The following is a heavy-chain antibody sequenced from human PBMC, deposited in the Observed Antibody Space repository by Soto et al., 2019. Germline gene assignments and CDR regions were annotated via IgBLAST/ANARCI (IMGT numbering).Heavy chain of an antibody. D-gene: IGHD3-16*02. CDR2: IYWDGDK. Sequence: QITLKESGPTLVRPTQPLTLTCTFSGFSLSTATVGVAWIRQPPGKALEWVAVIYWDGDKRYSPALSNRLTITKDASRTQVVLTMTNMDPVDTATYFCAHLMITYGGVLADDAFDIWGPGTMVTVSS. J-gene: IGHJ3*02. CDR1: GFSLSTATVG. CDR3: AHLMITYGGVLADDAFDI. V-gene: IGHV2-5*02.